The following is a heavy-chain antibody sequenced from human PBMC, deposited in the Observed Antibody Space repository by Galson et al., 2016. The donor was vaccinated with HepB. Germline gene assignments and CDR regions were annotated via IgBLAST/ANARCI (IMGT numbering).Heavy chain of an antibody. D-gene: IGHD5-24*01. V-gene: IGHV1-69*06. J-gene: IGHJ4*02. Sequence: SVKVSCKASGGTFSNYVISWVRQAPGQGLEWMGGIIPIFGTANNAQKFRGRVTITADKFTSTAYMELSSLRSEDTAVYYCARLDAYNYPYYFDYWGQGTLVTVS. CDR3: ARLDAYNYPYYFDY. CDR1: GGTFSNYV. CDR2: IIPIFGTA.